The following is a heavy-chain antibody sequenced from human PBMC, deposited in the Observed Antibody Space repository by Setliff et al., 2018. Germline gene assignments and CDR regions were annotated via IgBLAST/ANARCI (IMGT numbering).Heavy chain of an antibody. CDR2: IYSDGVR. Sequence: PGESLKISCAVSGFSVSSNFMSWVRQAPGKGLEWVSVIYSDGVRYSADSLKGRFTISRDTSKNTLYLQMNSLRPEDTAVYYCARDTDYYGSGTSGYFDYWGQGSLVTVSS. D-gene: IGHD3-10*01. CDR1: GFSVSSNF. J-gene: IGHJ4*02. V-gene: IGHV3-66*02. CDR3: ARDTDYYGSGTSGYFDY.